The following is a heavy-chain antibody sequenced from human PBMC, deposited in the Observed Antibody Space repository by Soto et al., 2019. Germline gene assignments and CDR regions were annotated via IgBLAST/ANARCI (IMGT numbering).Heavy chain of an antibody. CDR3: AMXQSTVTTSGYYYYGMDV. CDR2: IYPGDSDT. Sequence: GESLKISCKGSGYSFTIYWIGWVRQMPGKGLEWMGIIYPGDSDTRYSPSFQGQVTISADKSISTAYLQWSSLKASDTAMYYCAMXQSTVTTSGYYYYGMDVWGQGTTVTVSS. D-gene: IGHD4-4*01. V-gene: IGHV5-51*01. CDR1: GYSFTIYW. J-gene: IGHJ6*02.